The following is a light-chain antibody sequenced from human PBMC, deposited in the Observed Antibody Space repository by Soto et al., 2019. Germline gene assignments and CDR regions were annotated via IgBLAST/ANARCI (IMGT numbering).Light chain of an antibody. CDR1: STNIESNF. CDR3: APWDDTLNAAV. CDR2: SDN. J-gene: IGLJ2*01. Sequence: QSVLTQPPSASGTPGQRVTIACSGSSTNIESNFVYWYQQLTGAAPKFLIHSDNQRPSGVPDRFSGSKSGTSAFLAISGLRSEDEAEYYCAPWDDTLNAAVFSGGTKLTVL. V-gene: IGLV1-47*02.